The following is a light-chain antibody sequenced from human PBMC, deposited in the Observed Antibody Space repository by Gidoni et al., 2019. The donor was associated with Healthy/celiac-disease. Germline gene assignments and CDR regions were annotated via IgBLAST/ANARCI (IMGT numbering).Light chain of an antibody. J-gene: IGLJ1*01. CDR1: SSNFGAGYD. CDR2: GNR. Sequence: QSVLTQPPPVSGAPGQRVTIPCTGSSSNFGAGYDVHWYQQLPGTAPKLPIYGNRDRPSGVPDRFSGSKSGTSASLAITGLQAEDEADYCCQSYNSSLSGYVFGTGTKVTVL. V-gene: IGLV1-40*01. CDR3: QSYNSSLSGYV.